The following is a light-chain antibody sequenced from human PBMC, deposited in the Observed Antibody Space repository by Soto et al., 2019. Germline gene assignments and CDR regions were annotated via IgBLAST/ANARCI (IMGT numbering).Light chain of an antibody. CDR1: QSIGCY. CDR2: AAS. CDR3: QQSYSTPKT. V-gene: IGKV1-39*01. Sequence: DIQMTQSPSSLYASVGDRVTITCRASQSIGCYLNWYQQKPGKDPKLLIYAASSLQIGVPSSLRGNESGTYCTLLIRSLLPEDSATWHGQQSYSTPKTFFQGPVVEIK. J-gene: IGKJ1*01.